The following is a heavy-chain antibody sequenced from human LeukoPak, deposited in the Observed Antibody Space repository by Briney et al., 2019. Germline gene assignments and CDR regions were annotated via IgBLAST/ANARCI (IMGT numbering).Heavy chain of an antibody. CDR3: LGVVPAARYQRYYYYYMDV. CDR1: GGSISSSNYY. Sequence: SETLSLTCTVSGGSISSSNYYWGWIRQPPGTGLEWIGSIYYSGSTYYNPSLESRVTISVDTSKNQFSLKLSSVTAADTAVYYCLGVVPAARYQRYYYYYMDVWGKGTTVTVSS. V-gene: IGHV4-39*01. CDR2: IYYSGST. J-gene: IGHJ6*03. D-gene: IGHD2-2*01.